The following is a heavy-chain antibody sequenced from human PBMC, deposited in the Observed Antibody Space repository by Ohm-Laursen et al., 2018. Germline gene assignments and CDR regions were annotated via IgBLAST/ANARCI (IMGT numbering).Heavy chain of an antibody. J-gene: IGHJ5*02. CDR2: ISSSGSTI. V-gene: IGHV3-48*03. Sequence: SLRLSCAAPGITFSSYAMNWVRQAPGEGLEWVSYISSSGSTIYYADSVKGRFTISRDNAKNSLYLQMNSLRAEDTAVYYCARVGLLWFENNWFDPWGQGTLVTVSS. D-gene: IGHD3-10*01. CDR3: ARVGLLWFENNWFDP. CDR1: GITFSSYA.